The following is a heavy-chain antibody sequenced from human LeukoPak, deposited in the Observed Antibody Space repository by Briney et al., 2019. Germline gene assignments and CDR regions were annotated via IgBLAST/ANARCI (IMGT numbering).Heavy chain of an antibody. V-gene: IGHV4-59*08. Sequence: SETLSLTCTVSGGSISSYYWSWIRQPPGKGLEWIGYIYYSGSTNYNPSLKSRVTISVDTSKNQFSLKLSSVTAADTAVYYCARHCSSTSCYKVWGAFDIWGQGQWSPSLQ. CDR1: GGSISSYY. D-gene: IGHD2-2*02. CDR3: ARHCSSTSCYKVWGAFDI. CDR2: IYYSGST. J-gene: IGHJ3*02.